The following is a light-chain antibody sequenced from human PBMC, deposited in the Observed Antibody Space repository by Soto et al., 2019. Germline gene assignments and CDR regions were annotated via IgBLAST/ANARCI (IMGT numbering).Light chain of an antibody. CDR2: GAS. J-gene: IGKJ1*01. CDR3: HQYNNWPPT. Sequence: EVVMTQSPATLSVSPGERATLSCRASQSVDSNLAWYQLKPGQAPRLLIYGASTRATGLPPRFSGSGSGTDFTHTISSLQSEDFAVYTCHQYNNWPPTFGQGTKVELK. V-gene: IGKV3-15*01. CDR1: QSVDSN.